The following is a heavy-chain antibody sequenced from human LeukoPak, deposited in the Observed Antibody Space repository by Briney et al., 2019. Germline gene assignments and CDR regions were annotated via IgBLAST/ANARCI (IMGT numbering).Heavy chain of an antibody. D-gene: IGHD4-23*01. CDR1: GFTFDDYA. Sequence: GRSLRLSCAASGFTFDDYAMHWVRQAPGKGLEWVSGISWNSGSIGYADSVKGRFTISRDNAKNSLYLQMNSLRAEDTALYYCAKDASNYGGNSGPFDYWGQGTLVTVSS. V-gene: IGHV3-9*01. J-gene: IGHJ4*02. CDR2: ISWNSGSI. CDR3: AKDASNYGGNSGPFDY.